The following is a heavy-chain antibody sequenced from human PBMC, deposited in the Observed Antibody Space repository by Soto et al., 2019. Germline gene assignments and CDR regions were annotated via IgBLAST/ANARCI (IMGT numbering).Heavy chain of an antibody. D-gene: IGHD3-3*01. CDR2: IYYSGST. CDR1: GGSVSSGIYY. Sequence: SETLSLTCTVSGGSVSSGIYYWSWIRQPPGKGLEWIGYIYYSGSTNYNPSLKSRVTISVDTSKNQFSLKLSSVTAADTAVYYCASSITIFGVVINRIDYWGQGTLVTVSS. V-gene: IGHV4-61*01. J-gene: IGHJ4*02. CDR3: ASSITIFGVVINRIDY.